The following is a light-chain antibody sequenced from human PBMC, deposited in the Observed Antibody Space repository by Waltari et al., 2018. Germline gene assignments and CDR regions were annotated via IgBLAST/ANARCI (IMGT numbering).Light chain of an antibody. CDR2: GDN. Sequence: QSVLTQPPSASGTPGQRVTISCSGSSSNIGTKTVNWYQQLPGMAPRLLLYGDNQRPSGVPRRFSAAKSGTSASWAISGLQSEDEADYFCAAWDDSLNGLYVFGTGTTFTVL. CDR3: AAWDDSLNGLYV. CDR1: SSNIGTKT. V-gene: IGLV1-44*01. J-gene: IGLJ1*01.